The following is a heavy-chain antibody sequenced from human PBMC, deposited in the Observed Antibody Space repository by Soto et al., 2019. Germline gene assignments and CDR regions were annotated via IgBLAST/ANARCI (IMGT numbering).Heavy chain of an antibody. J-gene: IGHJ3*01. D-gene: IGHD3-3*01. CDR2: ISATGDTT. CDR1: GFTFSNYA. CDR3: AKAGSPGYFDGATYYEGAFDV. V-gene: IGHV3-23*01. Sequence: EVQLLESGGGLVQPGGSLKLSCAASGFTFSNYAMSWVRQAPGKGLEWVSLISATGDTTFYADSVKGRFTISRDDSKNTLYLQVNSLRVEDTAVYYCAKAGSPGYFDGATYYEGAFDVWGQGAMVTVSS.